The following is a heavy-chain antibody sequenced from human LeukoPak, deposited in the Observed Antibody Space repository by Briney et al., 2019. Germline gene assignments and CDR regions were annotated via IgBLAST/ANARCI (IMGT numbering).Heavy chain of an antibody. CDR2: IKHRGRS. J-gene: IGHJ4*02. Sequence: SETLSLTCSVSGSSISSDYYWGWVRQPPGKGLEWIGSIKHRGRSYYNPSLKSRVTISVDTSKNQFSLQLSSVTAADTAVYYCARSVRYSSGLFDYWGQGTLVTVSS. V-gene: IGHV4-38-2*02. CDR1: GSSISSDYY. CDR3: ARSVRYSSGLFDY. D-gene: IGHD6-19*01.